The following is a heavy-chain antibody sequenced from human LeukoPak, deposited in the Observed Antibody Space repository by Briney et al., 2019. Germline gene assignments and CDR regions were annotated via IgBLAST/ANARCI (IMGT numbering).Heavy chain of an antibody. CDR1: GVTFRKYW. V-gene: IGHV3-7*03. CDR3: AREVFFQFDN. CDR2: IAANGNDK. J-gene: IGHJ4*02. Sequence: GGSLRLSCAASGVTFRKYWMAWVRQAPGRGLEWVATIAANGNDKDYEDALQGRFTISRDNTRNSLSLRIDSLRAEDTAQYYCAREVFFQFDNWGQGALVTVSS.